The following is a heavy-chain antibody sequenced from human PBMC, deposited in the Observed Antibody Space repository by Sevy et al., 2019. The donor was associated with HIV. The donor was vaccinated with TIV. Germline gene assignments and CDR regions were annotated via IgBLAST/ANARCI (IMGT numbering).Heavy chain of an antibody. V-gene: IGHV3-23*01. CDR3: AKGYCDGGSCPRDYYYYGMDV. Sequence: GGSLRLSCAASGFTFSTYAMNWVRQALGKGLEWVSSISRSGRSTYSADSVEGRFTISRENFKNTLYLQLSSLRVDDTAVYYCAKGYCDGGSCPRDYYYYGMDVWGQGTTVTVSS. CDR2: ISRSGRST. D-gene: IGHD2-15*01. J-gene: IGHJ6*02. CDR1: GFTFSTYA.